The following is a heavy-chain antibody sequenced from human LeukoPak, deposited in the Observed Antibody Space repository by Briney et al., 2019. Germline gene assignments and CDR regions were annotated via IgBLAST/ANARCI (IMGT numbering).Heavy chain of an antibody. D-gene: IGHD6-19*01. V-gene: IGHV4-34*01. Sequence: SETLSLTCAVYGGSFSGYYWSWIRQPPGKGLEWIGEINHSGSTNYNPSLKSRVTISVDTSKNQFSLKLSSVTAADTAVYYCARYSSGWYGSMDVWGKGTTVTVSS. J-gene: IGHJ6*04. CDR3: ARYSSGWYGSMDV. CDR1: GGSFSGYY. CDR2: INHSGST.